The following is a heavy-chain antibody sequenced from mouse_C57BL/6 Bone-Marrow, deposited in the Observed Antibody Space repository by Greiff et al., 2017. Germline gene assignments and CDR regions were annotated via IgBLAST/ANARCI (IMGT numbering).Heavy chain of an antibody. V-gene: IGHV1-19*01. Sequence: EVQLQQSGPVLVKPGASVKMSCKASGYTFTDYYMNWVKQSHGKSLELIGVINPYNGGTSYTQKFKGKATLTVDKSSSTAYMELNSLTSEDSAVYYCARDWVYAMDYWGQGTSVTVSS. D-gene: IGHD4-1*01. CDR1: GYTFTDYY. CDR2: INPYNGGT. CDR3: ARDWVYAMDY. J-gene: IGHJ4*01.